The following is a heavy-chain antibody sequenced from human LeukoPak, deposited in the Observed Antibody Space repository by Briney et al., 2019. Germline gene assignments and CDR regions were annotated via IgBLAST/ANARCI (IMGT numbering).Heavy chain of an antibody. V-gene: IGHV4-4*07. J-gene: IGHJ3*02. Sequence: SETLSLTCTVSGDSISSNYWSWIRQSAGKGLEWIGRIHISGSTNYSPSLKSRVTMSVDTSKNQFSLKLSSVTAADTAVHYCAREDIVVVVAATPTDAFDIWGQGTMVTVSS. CDR3: AREDIVVVVAATPTDAFDI. D-gene: IGHD2-15*01. CDR1: GDSISSNY. CDR2: IHISGST.